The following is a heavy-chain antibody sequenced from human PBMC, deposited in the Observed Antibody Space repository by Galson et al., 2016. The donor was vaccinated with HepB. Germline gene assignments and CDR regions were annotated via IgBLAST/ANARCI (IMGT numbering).Heavy chain of an antibody. J-gene: IGHJ6*04. D-gene: IGHD2-2*01. CDR1: GFTFRNYG. CDR2: ISRSGDST. Sequence: SLRLSCAASGFTFRNYGMTWVRQAPGKGLEVVSSISRSGDSTYYADSVKGRFTISRDNSKNTLSVQMNSLTADDTAIYYCEQVSTAPAVWGKGTTVTVSS. V-gene: IGHV3-23*01. CDR3: EQVSTAPAV.